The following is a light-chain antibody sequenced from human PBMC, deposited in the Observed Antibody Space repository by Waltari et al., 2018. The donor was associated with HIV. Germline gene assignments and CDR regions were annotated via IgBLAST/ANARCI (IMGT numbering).Light chain of an antibody. CDR2: DVT. V-gene: IGLV2-11*01. CDR1: SSDVGDYKY. J-gene: IGLJ3*02. CDR3: CSYAGTWL. Sequence: QSALTQPHSVSGSPGQSVTLSCTGTSSDVGDYKYVSWYQRHPGKAPKLMIYDVTKRPSGSPDRFSRAKSGNTASLTISGLQAEDDAEYYCCSYAGTWLFGGGTKLTVL.